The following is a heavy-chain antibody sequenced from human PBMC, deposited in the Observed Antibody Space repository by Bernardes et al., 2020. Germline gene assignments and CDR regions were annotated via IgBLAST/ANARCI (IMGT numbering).Heavy chain of an antibody. D-gene: IGHD3-10*01. CDR1: GYTFTGYY. CDR3: ARTVGGGADAFDI. J-gene: IGHJ3*02. V-gene: IGHV1-2*04. CDR2: INPNSGGT. Sequence: ASVKVSCKASGYTFTGYYMHWVRQAPGQGLEWMGWINPNSGGTNYAQKFQGWVTMTRDTSISTAYMELSRLRSDDTAVYYCARTVGGGADAFDIWGQGTMVTVSS.